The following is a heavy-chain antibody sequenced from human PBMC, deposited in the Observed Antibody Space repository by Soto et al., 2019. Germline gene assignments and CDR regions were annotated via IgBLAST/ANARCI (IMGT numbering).Heavy chain of an antibody. V-gene: IGHV4-59*01. CDR1: GGSISNYY. CDR2: IYYRGST. Sequence: SETLSLTCTVSGGSISNYYWCWIRQTPGKGLEWIGYIYYRGSTNYNSSLKSRVTISVDTSRTQFSLRLSSVTAADTAVYYCARERADYADHYCGMDIWGQGTTVTVSS. CDR3: ARERADYADHYCGMDI. D-gene: IGHD2-2*01. J-gene: IGHJ6*01.